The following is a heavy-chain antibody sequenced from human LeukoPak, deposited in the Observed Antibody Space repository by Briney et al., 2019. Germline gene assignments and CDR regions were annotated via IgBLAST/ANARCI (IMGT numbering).Heavy chain of an antibody. CDR3: ARDGLAAAEIDNWFDP. CDR2: INPSGGST. V-gene: IGHV1-46*01. CDR1: GYTFTGYY. Sequence: ASVKVSCKASGYTFTGYYMHWVRQAPGQGLEWMGIINPSGGSTSYAQKFQGRVTMTRDMSTSTVYMELSSLRSEDTAVYYCARDGLAAAEIDNWFDPWGQGTLVTVSS. D-gene: IGHD6-13*01. J-gene: IGHJ5*02.